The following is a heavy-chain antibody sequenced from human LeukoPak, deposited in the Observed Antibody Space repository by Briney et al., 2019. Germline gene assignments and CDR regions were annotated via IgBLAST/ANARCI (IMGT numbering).Heavy chain of an antibody. D-gene: IGHD5-18*01. CDR3: ARGGHTAIGY. Sequence: GGSLRLSCAASGFTFSSYGMHWVRQAPGKGLEWVAVIWYGGSNKYYADSVKGRFTVSRDNSKNTLYLQMNSLGAEDTAVYYCARGGHTAIGYWGQGTLVTVSS. CDR1: GFTFSSYG. CDR2: IWYGGSNK. V-gene: IGHV3-33*01. J-gene: IGHJ4*02.